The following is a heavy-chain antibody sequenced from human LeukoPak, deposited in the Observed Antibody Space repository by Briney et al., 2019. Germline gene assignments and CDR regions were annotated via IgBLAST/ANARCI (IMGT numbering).Heavy chain of an antibody. V-gene: IGHV4-59*08. CDR2: IYYSGST. CDR1: GGSISSYY. D-gene: IGHD5-18*01. CDR3: ARHEGYSYAFAY. J-gene: IGHJ4*02. Sequence: SETLSLTCTVSGGSISSYYWSWIRQPPGKGLEWIGYIYYSGSTNCNASLKSRLTISADTSKNQFSLKLSSVTAADTAVYFCARHEGYSYAFAYWGQGTLVTVSP.